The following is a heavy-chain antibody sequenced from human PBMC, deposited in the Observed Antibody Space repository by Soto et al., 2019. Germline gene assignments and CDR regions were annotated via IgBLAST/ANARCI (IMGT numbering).Heavy chain of an antibody. V-gene: IGHV1-18*04. J-gene: IGHJ5*02. Sequence: GAAVKCSFKHSGYTFTSYVISWVRQAPGQVLDCIVWINTYSGDTIYAQKVQGRVSMNKDTSTSKAYMDLKSLRADDTAMYYCERVSLTMVVVPFGVSWGQGILVPVS. CDR1: GYTFTSYV. CDR2: INTYSGDT. D-gene: IGHD3-22*01. CDR3: ERVSLTMVVVPFGVS.